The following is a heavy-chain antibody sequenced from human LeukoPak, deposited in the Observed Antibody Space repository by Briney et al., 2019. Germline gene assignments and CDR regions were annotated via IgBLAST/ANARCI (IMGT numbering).Heavy chain of an antibody. CDR2: IHPGDSDT. J-gene: IGHJ3*02. D-gene: IGHD2-2*01. CDR3: VRQIGYCSSTSCYGAFDI. Sequence: GESLKISCKGSGYSFTSYWIGWVRQMSGNGLEWMGIIHPGDSDTRYSPSFQGQVTISADKSFSTAYLQWSSLKASDTAIYYCVRQIGYCSSTSCYGAFDIWGQGTMVTVSS. CDR1: GYSFTSYW. V-gene: IGHV5-51*01.